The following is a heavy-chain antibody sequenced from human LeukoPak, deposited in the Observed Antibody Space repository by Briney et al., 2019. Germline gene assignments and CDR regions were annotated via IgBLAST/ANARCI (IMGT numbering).Heavy chain of an antibody. CDR3: ARAEVLTTVTTSVGQYEFDY. J-gene: IGHJ4*02. D-gene: IGHD4-17*01. V-gene: IGHV6-1*01. CDR2: TYYRSKWYN. Sequence: SQTLSLTCAISGDSVSSNSAAWNWVRQSPSRGLEWLGRTYYRSKWYNDYAVSVKSRITINPDTSKNQFSLQLNSVTPEDTAVYYCARAEVLTTVTTSVGQYEFDYWGQGTLVTVSS. CDR1: GDSVSSNSAA.